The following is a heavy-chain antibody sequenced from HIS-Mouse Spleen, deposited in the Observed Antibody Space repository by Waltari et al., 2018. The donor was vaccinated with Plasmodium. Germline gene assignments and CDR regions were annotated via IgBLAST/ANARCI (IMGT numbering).Heavy chain of an antibody. D-gene: IGHD7-27*01. CDR2: INHSGST. CDR1: GGSFSGYY. V-gene: IGHV4-34*01. J-gene: IGHJ3*02. CDR3: ARGQLGIDAFDI. Sequence: QVQLQQWGAGLLKPSETLSLTCAVYGGSFSGYYWSWTRQPPGKGLEWIGEINHSGSTNYNPSLKSRVTISVDTSKNQFSLKLSSVTAADTAVYYCARGQLGIDAFDIWGQGTMVTVSS.